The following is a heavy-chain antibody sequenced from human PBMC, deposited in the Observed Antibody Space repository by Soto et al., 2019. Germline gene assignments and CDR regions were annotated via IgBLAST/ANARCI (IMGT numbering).Heavy chain of an antibody. D-gene: IGHD5-12*01. V-gene: IGHV3-21*01. CDR1: GFTFSSYS. J-gene: IGHJ4*02. CDR2: ISSSSSYI. Sequence: VGSLRLSCAASGFTFSSYSMNWVRQAPGKGLEWVSSISSSSSYIYYADSVKGRFTISRDNAKNSLYLQMNSLRAEDTAVYYCARDEGYPGYFDYWGQGTLVTVSS. CDR3: ARDEGYPGYFDY.